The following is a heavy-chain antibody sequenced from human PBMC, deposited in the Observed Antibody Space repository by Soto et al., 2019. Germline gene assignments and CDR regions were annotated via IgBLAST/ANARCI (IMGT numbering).Heavy chain of an antibody. D-gene: IGHD5-18*01. Sequence: EVQLLESGGGLVQPGGSLRLSCAASGFTFSSYAMSWVRQAPGNGLEWVSAISGSGGSTYYADSVKGRFTISRDNSKNTLYLQMNSLRAEDTAVYYCAANTAMVTGGDYWGQGTLVTVSS. CDR1: GFTFSSYA. CDR3: AANTAMVTGGDY. CDR2: ISGSGGST. J-gene: IGHJ4*02. V-gene: IGHV3-23*01.